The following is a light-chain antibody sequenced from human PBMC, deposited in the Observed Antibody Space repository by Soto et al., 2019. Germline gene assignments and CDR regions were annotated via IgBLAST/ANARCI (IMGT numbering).Light chain of an antibody. V-gene: IGKV2-28*01. J-gene: IGKJ1*01. CDR2: LGS. CDR1: QSLLHSNGYNY. CDR3: MQALQTPPWT. Sequence: EIVMTQSPLSLPVTPGEPASISCRSSQSLLHSNGYNYLDWYLQKPGQSPQLLIYLGSNRASGVPDRFSGSGSGTDFTLKISRVEAEDVGFYYCMQALQTPPWTFGQGTKVEIK.